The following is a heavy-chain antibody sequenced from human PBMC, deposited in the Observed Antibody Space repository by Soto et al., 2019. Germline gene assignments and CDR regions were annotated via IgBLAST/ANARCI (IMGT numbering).Heavy chain of an antibody. J-gene: IGHJ4*02. CDR1: GGTFSSYA. Sequence: QVQLVQSGAEVKKPGSSVKVSCKASGGTFSSYAISWVRQAPGQGLEWMGGIIPIFGTANYAQKFQGRVTITPDESTSADSVELCSLRYEGTVVDYGATSDFSWCRGDFWGQGTMVTVSS. D-gene: IGHD2-15*01. CDR2: IIPIFGTA. V-gene: IGHV1-69*01. CDR3: ATSDFSWCRGDF.